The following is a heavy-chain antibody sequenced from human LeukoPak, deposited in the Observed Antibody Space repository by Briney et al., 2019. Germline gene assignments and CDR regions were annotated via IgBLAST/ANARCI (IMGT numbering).Heavy chain of an antibody. Sequence: GGSLRLSCAASGFTFSTYDMTWVRQAPGKGLEWVSAISASRGSTYYTDSVKGRFTISRDNSKNTLYLQMNSLRAEDTAIYYCANPFYGSGPRGYWGQGTLVTVSS. CDR1: GFTFSTYD. J-gene: IGHJ4*02. CDR2: ISASRGST. D-gene: IGHD3-10*01. CDR3: ANPFYGSGPRGY. V-gene: IGHV3-23*01.